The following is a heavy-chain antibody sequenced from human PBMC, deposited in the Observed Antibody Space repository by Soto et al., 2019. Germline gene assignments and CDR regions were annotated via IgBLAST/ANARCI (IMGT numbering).Heavy chain of an antibody. CDR2: VYIGGNT. CDR1: GLTVSSNY. CDR3: ARLGTTDGNHFDY. J-gene: IGHJ4*02. D-gene: IGHD4-17*01. Sequence: PGGSLRLSCAASGLTVSSNYMSWVRQAPGKGLEWVSAVYIGGNTYYADSVKGRFTISRDNSKNTLYLQMNSLRAEDTAVYYCARLGTTDGNHFDYWGQGTLVTVS. V-gene: IGHV3-66*01.